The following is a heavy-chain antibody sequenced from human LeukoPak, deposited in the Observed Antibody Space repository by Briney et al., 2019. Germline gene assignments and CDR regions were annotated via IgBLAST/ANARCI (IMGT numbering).Heavy chain of an antibody. CDR3: ATNIPGTTYFDP. J-gene: IGHJ4*02. D-gene: IGHD1-14*01. V-gene: IGHV4-39*07. Sequence: SETLSLTCTVSGGFIGSSSHFWGWIRQPPGKGLEWIGEINHGGTTNYSPSLTSRVTISVDTSKNQFSLNLTSVTAADTAIYYCATNIPGTTYFDPWGQGTLVTVSS. CDR1: GGFIGSSSHF. CDR2: INHGGTT.